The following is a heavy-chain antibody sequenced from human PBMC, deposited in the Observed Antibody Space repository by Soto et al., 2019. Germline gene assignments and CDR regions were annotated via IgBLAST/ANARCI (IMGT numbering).Heavy chain of an antibody. CDR2: IYPSDSDT. D-gene: IGHD3-10*01. Sequence: PGESLKISCKGSGYSFTTYWIGWVRQMPGKGLEWMGIIYPSDSDTRYSPSFQGHVTLSADKSITTAYLQWSSLKASDTAIYYCASPGGLSGGIDYWGQGTLVTVSS. J-gene: IGHJ4*02. CDR3: ASPGGLSGGIDY. V-gene: IGHV5-51*01. CDR1: GYSFTTYW.